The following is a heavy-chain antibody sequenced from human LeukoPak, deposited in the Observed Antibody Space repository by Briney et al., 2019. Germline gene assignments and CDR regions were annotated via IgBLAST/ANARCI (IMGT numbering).Heavy chain of an antibody. CDR3: AREGTSIAVRMDV. J-gene: IGHJ6*03. Sequence: GGSLRLSCTASGFTFGDYAMSWVRQAPGKGLVCVSRINTDGSSTSYADSVKGRFTFSRDNAKNTLYLQMNSLRAEDTAVYYCAREGTSIAVRMDVWGKGTTVTVSS. CDR2: INTDGSST. V-gene: IGHV3-74*01. CDR1: GFTFGDYA. D-gene: IGHD6-6*01.